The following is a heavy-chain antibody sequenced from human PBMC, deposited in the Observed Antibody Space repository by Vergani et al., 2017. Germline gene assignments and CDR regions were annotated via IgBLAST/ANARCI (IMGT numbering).Heavy chain of an antibody. CDR3: ARAYGRYDWFDY. CDR2: IRSKANSYAT. D-gene: IGHD1-20*01. V-gene: IGHV3-73*02. CDR1: GFTFSGSA. Sequence: EVQLVESGGGLVQPGGSLKLSCAASGFTFSGSAMHWVRQASGKGLEWVGRIRSKANSYATAYAASVKGRFTISRDDSKNTAYLQMNSLRVEDTAVYYCARAYGRYDWFDYWGQRTLVTVSS. J-gene: IGHJ4*01.